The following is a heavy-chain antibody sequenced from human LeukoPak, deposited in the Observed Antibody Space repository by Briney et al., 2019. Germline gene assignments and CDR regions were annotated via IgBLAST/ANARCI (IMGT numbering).Heavy chain of an antibody. CDR2: ISSSSSYI. D-gene: IGHD4-11*01. Sequence: GGSLRLSCAASGFTFSSYSMNWVRQAPGRGLEWVSSISSSSSYIYYADSVKGRFTISRDNAKNSLYLQMNSLRAEDTAVYYCAREAYSNYDYYYYYGMDVWGQGTTVTVSS. J-gene: IGHJ6*02. V-gene: IGHV3-21*04. CDR1: GFTFSSYS. CDR3: AREAYSNYDYYYYYGMDV.